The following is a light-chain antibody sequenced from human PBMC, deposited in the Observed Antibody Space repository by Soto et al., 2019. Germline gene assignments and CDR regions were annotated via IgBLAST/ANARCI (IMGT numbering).Light chain of an antibody. V-gene: IGKV3-15*01. Sequence: EVVMTQSPATVSVFPGEGVTLSCRASQTISTDLAWYQQKPGQAPRLLIYGASTRATGVPGRFSGGGSGTEFTLTISSLQSEDFAFYYCQQKNKWPPVTFGGGTKVEIK. J-gene: IGKJ4*01. CDR1: QTISTD. CDR3: QQKNKWPPVT. CDR2: GAS.